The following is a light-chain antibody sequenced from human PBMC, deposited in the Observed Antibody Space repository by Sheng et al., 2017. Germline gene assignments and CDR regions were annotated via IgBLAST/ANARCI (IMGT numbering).Light chain of an antibody. CDR2: GAS. CDR1: QSLTGNY. V-gene: IGKV3-20*01. J-gene: IGKJ1*01. CDR3: HQYGGSPWT. Sequence: EIVLTQSPVTRSVSPGERVTLSCRASQSLTGNYLAWYHQKPGQAPRLLIYGASYRATDIPDRFSGSGSGTDFTLTISRVEPEDFAVYYCHQYGGSPWTFGQGTKVEVK.